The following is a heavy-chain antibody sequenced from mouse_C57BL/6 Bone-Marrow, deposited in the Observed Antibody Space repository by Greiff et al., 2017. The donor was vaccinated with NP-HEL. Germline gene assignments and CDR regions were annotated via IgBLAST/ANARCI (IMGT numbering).Heavy chain of an antibody. CDR2: IYPGDGDT. CDR1: GYAFSSSW. D-gene: IGHD1-3*01. Sequence: VQLQQSGPELVKPGASVKISCKASGYAFSSSWMNWVKQRPGKGLEWIGRIYPGDGDTNYNGKFKGKATLTADKSSSTAYMQLSSLTSEDAAVYFCASLDPYVSGACWGKGTPVTVA. V-gene: IGHV1-82*01. J-gene: IGHJ3*01. CDR3: ASLDPYVSGAC.